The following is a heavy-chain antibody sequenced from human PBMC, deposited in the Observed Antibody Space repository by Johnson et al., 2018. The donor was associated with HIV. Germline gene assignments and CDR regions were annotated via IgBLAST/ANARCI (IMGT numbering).Heavy chain of an antibody. CDR1: GFTFSSYA. CDR2: IPGSGSST. Sequence: VQLVESAGGVVQPGGSLRLSCAASGFTFSSYAMSWVRPAPGKGLEWVSAIPGSGSSTYYADSVKGRFTISRDNSKNTLYLQMNSLRAEDTAVYYCAKDLRVYTCDAFDIWGQGTMVTVSS. CDR3: AKDLRVYTCDAFDI. V-gene: IGHV3-23*04. J-gene: IGHJ3*02. D-gene: IGHD4-17*01.